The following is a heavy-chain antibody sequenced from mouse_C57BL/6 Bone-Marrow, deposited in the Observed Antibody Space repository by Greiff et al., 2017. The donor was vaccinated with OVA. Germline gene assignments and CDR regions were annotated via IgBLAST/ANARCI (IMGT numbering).Heavy chain of an antibody. Sequence: EVQLQESGGGLVQPGGSLKLSCAASGFTFSDYGMAWVRQAPRKGPEWVAFISNLAYSIYYADTVTGRFTISRENAKNTLYLEMSSLRSEDTAMYYCARLDYDGRDYWGQGTTLTVSS. CDR2: ISNLAYSI. V-gene: IGHV5-15*01. CDR1: GFTFSDYG. D-gene: IGHD2-4*01. CDR3: ARLDYDGRDY. J-gene: IGHJ2*01.